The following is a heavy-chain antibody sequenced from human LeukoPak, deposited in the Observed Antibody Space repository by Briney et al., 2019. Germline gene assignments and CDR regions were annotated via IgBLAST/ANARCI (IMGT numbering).Heavy chain of an antibody. CDR3: ARAGYRSSWNPNWFDP. J-gene: IGHJ5*02. CDR1: GGSLSGYY. CDR2: INHSGST. Sequence: SETLSLTCAVYGGSLSGYYWSWIRQPPGKGLEWIGEINHSGSTNYNPSLKSRVTISVDTSKNQFSLKLSSVTAADTAVYYCARAGYRSSWNPNWFDPWGQGTLVTVSS. D-gene: IGHD6-13*01. V-gene: IGHV4-34*01.